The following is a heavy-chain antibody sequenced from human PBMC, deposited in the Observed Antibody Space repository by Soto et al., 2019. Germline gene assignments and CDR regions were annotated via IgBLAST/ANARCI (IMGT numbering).Heavy chain of an antibody. CDR2: ISSNGNYI. CDR1: GFTFSDFA. CDR3: ARDRGYYDSSGYYYRPKVHFDY. D-gene: IGHD3-22*01. J-gene: IGHJ4*02. Sequence: GGSLRLSCRASGFTFSDFAMSWVRQAPGKGLEWVSSISSNGNYIYYADSMKGRFTISRDNAEKSLYLQMNSLRAEDTAVYYCARDRGYYDSSGYYYRPKVHFDYWGQGTLVTVSS. V-gene: IGHV3-21*04.